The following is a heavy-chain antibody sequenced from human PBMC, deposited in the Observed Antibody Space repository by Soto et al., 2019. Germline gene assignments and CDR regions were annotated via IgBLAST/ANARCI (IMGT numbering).Heavy chain of an antibody. Sequence: ASETLSLTCTVSGGSISSSSYYWGWIRQPPGKGLEWIGSIYYSGSTYYNPSLKSRVTISVDTSKNQFSLKLSSVTAADTAVYYCEAKRGYFDCLFDYWGQGTLVTVSS. J-gene: IGHJ4*02. V-gene: IGHV4-39*01. CDR3: EAKRGYFDCLFDY. CDR1: GGSISSSSYY. CDR2: IYYSGST. D-gene: IGHD3-9*01.